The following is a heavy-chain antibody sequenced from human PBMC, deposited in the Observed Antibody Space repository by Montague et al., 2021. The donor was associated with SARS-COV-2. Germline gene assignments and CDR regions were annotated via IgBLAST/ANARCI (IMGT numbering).Heavy chain of an antibody. Sequence: SETLSLTCTVSGDSITNNYYWGWIRQPPGKGLEWIGTIYHSGTTYYNPSLKRRVTISVDTSNNQFSLKLTSVTAVDTAVYYCARRHIVASNRAFDYWGQGTLVTVSS. D-gene: IGHD2-21*01. CDR2: IYHSGTT. CDR1: GDSITNNYY. J-gene: IGHJ4*02. CDR3: ARRHIVASNRAFDY. V-gene: IGHV4-38-2*02.